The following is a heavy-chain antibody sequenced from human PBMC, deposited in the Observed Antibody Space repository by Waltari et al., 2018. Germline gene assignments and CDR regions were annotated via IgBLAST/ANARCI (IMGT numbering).Heavy chain of an antibody. CDR3: ARLDGSSGRVKGFQH. CDR2: INHSGST. CDR1: GGSFSGYY. J-gene: IGHJ1*01. V-gene: IGHV4-34*01. D-gene: IGHD3-10*01. Sequence: QVQLQQWGAGLLKPSETLSLTCAVYGGSFSGYYWSWIRQPPGKGLEWNGEINHSGSTNYNPSLKSRVTISVDTSISTAYLQWSSLKASDTAMYYCARLDGSSGRVKGFQHWGQGTLVTVSS.